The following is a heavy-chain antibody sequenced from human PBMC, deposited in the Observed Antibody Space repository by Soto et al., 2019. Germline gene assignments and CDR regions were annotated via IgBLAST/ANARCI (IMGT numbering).Heavy chain of an antibody. Sequence: GGSLRLSCAASGFTFSSYSMNWVRQAPGKGLEWVSSISSSSSYIYYADSVKGRFTISRDNAKNSLYLQMNSLRAEDTAVYYCARVAGVCISTSCELYGMDVWGQGTTVTVSS. J-gene: IGHJ6*02. D-gene: IGHD2-2*01. CDR2: ISSSSSYI. V-gene: IGHV3-21*01. CDR3: ARVAGVCISTSCELYGMDV. CDR1: GFTFSSYS.